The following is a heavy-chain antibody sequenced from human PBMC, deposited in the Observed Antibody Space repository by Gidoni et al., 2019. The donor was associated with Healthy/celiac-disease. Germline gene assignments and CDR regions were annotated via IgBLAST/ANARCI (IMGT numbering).Heavy chain of an antibody. D-gene: IGHD2-8*01. CDR2: NIPIFGTA. J-gene: IGHJ3*02. V-gene: IGHV1-69*01. CDR1: GGTFSSYA. CDR3: ARGTTNGAFDI. Sequence: QVQLVQSGAAVKKPGSSVNVSCTASGGTFSSYAIRWVQQAPGQGLEWMGGNIPIFGTANYAQKCQGRVTITADESTSTAYMELSSLRSEDTAVYYCARGTTNGAFDIWGQGTMVTVSS.